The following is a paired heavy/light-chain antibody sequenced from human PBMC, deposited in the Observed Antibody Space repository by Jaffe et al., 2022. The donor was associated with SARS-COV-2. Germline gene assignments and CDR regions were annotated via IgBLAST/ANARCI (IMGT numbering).Heavy chain of an antibody. Sequence: QVQLVQSGAEVKKPGASVKVSCKASGYIFTTYDIHWVRQAPGQRLEWMGWINTGNGNTKYSQKFQDRVTIIRDTSASVAYMDLSSLRSEDTAVYFCARVRSTGYFDYWGQGTLVTVSS. CDR1: GYIFTTYD. CDR2: INTGNGNT. J-gene: IGHJ4*02. D-gene: IGHD1-1*01. CDR3: ARVRSTGYFDY. V-gene: IGHV1-3*04.
Light chain of an antibody. Sequence: DIQMTQSPSTLSASVGDRVTITCRASQSISSWLAWYQQKPGKAPKLLIYKASSLESGVPSRFSGSGSGTEFTLTISSLQSDDFATYYCQQYNSYYTFGQGTKLEIK. J-gene: IGKJ2*01. V-gene: IGKV1-5*03. CDR2: KAS. CDR1: QSISSW. CDR3: QQYNSYYT.